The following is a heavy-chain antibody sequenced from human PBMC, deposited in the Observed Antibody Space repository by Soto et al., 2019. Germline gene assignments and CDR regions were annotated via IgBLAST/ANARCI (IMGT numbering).Heavy chain of an antibody. D-gene: IGHD3-10*01. CDR3: ARDRDYYGSGSYHPFQH. V-gene: IGHV3-30-3*01. CDR1: GFTFSSYA. Sequence: GGSLRLSCAASGFTFSSYAMHWVRQAPGKGLEWVAVISYDGSNKYYADSVKGRFTISRDNSKNTLYLQMNSLRAEDTAVYYCARDRDYYGSGSYHPFQHWGQGTLVTVSS. CDR2: ISYDGSNK. J-gene: IGHJ1*01.